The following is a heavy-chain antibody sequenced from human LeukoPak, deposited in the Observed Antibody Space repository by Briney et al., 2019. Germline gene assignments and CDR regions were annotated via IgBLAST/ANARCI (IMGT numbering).Heavy chain of an antibody. V-gene: IGHV4-61*02. CDR2: IYTSGST. J-gene: IGHJ6*03. D-gene: IGHD5-18*01. CDR3: ARDNSPLGYSYGFNYYYYMDV. CDR1: GGPISSGSYY. Sequence: SETLSLTCTVSGGPISSGSYYWSWIRQPAGKGLEWIGRIYTSGSTNYNPTLKSRVTISVDTSKNQFSLKLSSVTAADTAVYYCARDNSPLGYSYGFNYYYYMDVWGKGTTVTVSS.